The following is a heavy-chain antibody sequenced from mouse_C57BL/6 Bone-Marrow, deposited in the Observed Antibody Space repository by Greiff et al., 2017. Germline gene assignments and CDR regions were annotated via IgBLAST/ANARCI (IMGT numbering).Heavy chain of an antibody. CDR3: ARTLVADYFDY. V-gene: IGHV1-69*01. J-gene: IGHJ2*01. CDR2: LDPSDSYT. D-gene: IGHD1-1*01. CDR1: GYTFTSYW. Sequence: VQLQQPGAELVMPGASVKLSCKASGYTFTSYWMHWVKQRPGQGLEWIGELDPSDSYTNYNQKFKGKSTLTVDKSSSTAYMQLSSLTSEDSAVYYCARTLVADYFDYWGQGTTLTVSS.